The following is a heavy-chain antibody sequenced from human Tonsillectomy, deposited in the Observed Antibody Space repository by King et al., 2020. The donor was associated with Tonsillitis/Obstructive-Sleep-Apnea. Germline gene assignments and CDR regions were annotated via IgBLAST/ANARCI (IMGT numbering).Heavy chain of an antibody. D-gene: IGHD2-21*01. CDR2: IGYDGSNK. Sequence: VQLVESGGGVVQPGRSLRLSCAASGFTFSSYGMHWVRQAPGKGLEWGAVIGYDGSNKYYADSVKGRFTISRDNSKNTLYLQMNSLRAEDTAVYYCARSIENWFDPWGQGTLVTVSS. V-gene: IGHV3-33*01. J-gene: IGHJ5*02. CDR3: ARSIENWFDP. CDR1: GFTFSSYG.